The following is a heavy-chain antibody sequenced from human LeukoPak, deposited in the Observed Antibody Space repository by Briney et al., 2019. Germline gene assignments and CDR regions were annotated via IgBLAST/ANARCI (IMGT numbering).Heavy chain of an antibody. CDR1: GYSISSGYY. V-gene: IGHV4-38-2*02. CDR3: ASALFTVNY. J-gene: IGHJ4*02. CDR2: IDHSGST. D-gene: IGHD4-17*01. Sequence: SETLSLTCTVSGYSISSGYYWGWIRQPPGKGLEWTGSIDHSGSTYYNPSLKSRITISVDTSKNQFSLKLSSVTAADTAVYYCASALFTVNYWGQGTLVTVSS.